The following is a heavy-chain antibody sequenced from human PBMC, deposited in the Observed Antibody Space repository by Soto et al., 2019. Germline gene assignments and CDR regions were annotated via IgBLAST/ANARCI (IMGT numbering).Heavy chain of an antibody. V-gene: IGHV4-39*01. CDR2: IYYSGST. D-gene: IGHD6-19*01. CDR3: ARLVNEQWLAPYTWFDP. Sequence: ETLSLTCTVSGGSISSSSYYWGWIRQPPGKGLEWIGSIYYSGSTYYNPSLKSRVTISVDTSKNQFSLKLSSVTAADMAVYYCARLVNEQWLAPYTWFDPWGQGTMVTAYS. J-gene: IGHJ5*02. CDR1: GGSISSSSYY.